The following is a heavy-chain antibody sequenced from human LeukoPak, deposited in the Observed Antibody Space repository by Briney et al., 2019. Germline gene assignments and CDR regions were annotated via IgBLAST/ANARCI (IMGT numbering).Heavy chain of an antibody. CDR2: IKPSGGST. Sequence: ASLKVSCKASGYTFTRYYMHWVRQAPGQGLEWMGIIKPSGGSTSYAQKFQGRVTMTRDTSTSTVYMELSSLRSEDTAVYYCASGGFGELFPPSWGQGTLVTVSS. V-gene: IGHV1-46*01. J-gene: IGHJ4*02. D-gene: IGHD3-10*01. CDR3: ASGGFGELFPPS. CDR1: GYTFTRYY.